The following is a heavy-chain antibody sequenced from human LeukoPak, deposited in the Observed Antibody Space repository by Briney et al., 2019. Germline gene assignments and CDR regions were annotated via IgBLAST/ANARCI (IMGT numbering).Heavy chain of an antibody. V-gene: IGHV1-69*13. CDR2: IIPIFGTA. J-gene: IGHJ4*02. Sequence: SVKVSCKASGGTFSSYAISWVGQAPGQGLEWMGGIIPIFGTANYAQKFQGRVTITADESTSTAYMALSSLRPEAPAVYSCARVKRGQYRNYAPFDYWGQGTLVTVSS. CDR1: GGTFSSYA. D-gene: IGHD1-7*01. CDR3: ARVKRGQYRNYAPFDY.